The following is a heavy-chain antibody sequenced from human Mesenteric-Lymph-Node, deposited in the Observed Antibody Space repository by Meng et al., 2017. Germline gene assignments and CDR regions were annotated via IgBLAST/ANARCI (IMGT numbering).Heavy chain of an antibody. CDR3: ATKDDP. V-gene: IGHV3-30*04. Sequence: QVHLVGAGGGVVHLVGSSELSSAASGFIFCARGMHWVRQALGKGLELVAAVTKHVNNTYYTDSVKGRFTITRDNSKNTLYLQMNSLRGEDTAVYYCATKDDPWGQGTLVTVSS. CDR2: VTKHVNNT. J-gene: IGHJ5*02. CDR1: GFIFCARG.